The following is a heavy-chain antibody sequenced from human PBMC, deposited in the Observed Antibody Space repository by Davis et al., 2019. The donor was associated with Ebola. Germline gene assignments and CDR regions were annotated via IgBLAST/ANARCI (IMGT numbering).Heavy chain of an antibody. CDR1: GFTFSSYG. V-gene: IGHV3-13*01. CDR3: ARLQAGPRLDYYGMDV. D-gene: IGHD6-19*01. CDR2: IGTLADT. J-gene: IGHJ6*02. Sequence: PGGSLRLSCAASGFTFSSYGMHWVRQSTGKGLEWVSAIGTLADTYYLGSVKGRFTISRDNSKNTLYLQMNSLRAEDTAVYYCARLQAGPRLDYYGMDVWGQGTTVTVSS.